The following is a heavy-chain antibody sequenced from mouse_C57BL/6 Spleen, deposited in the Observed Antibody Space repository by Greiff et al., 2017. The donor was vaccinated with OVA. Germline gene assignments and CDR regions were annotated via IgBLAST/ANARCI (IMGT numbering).Heavy chain of an antibody. Sequence: EVMLVESGGGLVKPGGSLKLSCAASGFTFSSYAMSWVRQTPEKRLEWVATISDGGSYTYYKENVKGRFTISRDKAKNNLYLQMSHLKSEDTAMYYFASLGYYVSSYAWYFDVWGTGTTVTVSS. J-gene: IGHJ1*03. D-gene: IGHD1-1*01. CDR1: GFTFSSYA. CDR3: ASLGYYVSSYAWYFDV. CDR2: ISDGGSYT. V-gene: IGHV5-4*03.